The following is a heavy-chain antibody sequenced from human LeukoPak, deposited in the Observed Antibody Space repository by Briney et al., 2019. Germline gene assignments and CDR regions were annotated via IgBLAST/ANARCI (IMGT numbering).Heavy chain of an antibody. CDR3: AHTPNGYTY. D-gene: IGHD3-16*01. J-gene: IGHJ4*02. Sequence: SGPTLVKPTQTLTLTCTFSGLSLNTGGVGVGWLRQPPGKALEWLALIYWNDDKRYSPSLESRLTITKDTSKNQVVLTLTNMDPVDTATYYCAHTPNGYTYWGQGTLVTVSS. CDR1: GLSLNTGGVG. V-gene: IGHV2-5*01. CDR2: IYWNDDK.